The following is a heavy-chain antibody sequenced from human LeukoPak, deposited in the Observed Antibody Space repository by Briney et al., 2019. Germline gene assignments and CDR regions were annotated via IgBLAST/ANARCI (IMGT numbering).Heavy chain of an antibody. D-gene: IGHD3-22*01. CDR3: AKDPSYYDSSGYYTT. Sequence: PGGSLRLSCAASGFTFSSYAMSWVRQAPGKGLEWVSAISGSGGSAYYADSVKGRFTISRDNSKNTLYLQMNSLRAEDTAVYYCAKDPSYYDSSGYYTTWGQGTLVTVSS. J-gene: IGHJ5*02. CDR2: ISGSGGSA. CDR1: GFTFSSYA. V-gene: IGHV3-23*01.